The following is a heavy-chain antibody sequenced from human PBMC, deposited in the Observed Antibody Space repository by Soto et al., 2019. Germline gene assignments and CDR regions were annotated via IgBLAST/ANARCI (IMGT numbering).Heavy chain of an antibody. CDR2: IYYSGRT. CDR3: TREQSDDNYFDP. Sequence: PSETLSLTCTVSGAALSSGGYFYTWVRQPPGKGLEWPGYIYYSGRTNYNPSLKSRVTISLDKSKSQFSLRLISVTAADTAVYYCTREQSDDNYFDPWGQGTLVTVSS. CDR1: GAALSSGGYF. J-gene: IGHJ5*02. D-gene: IGHD6-19*01. V-gene: IGHV4-61*08.